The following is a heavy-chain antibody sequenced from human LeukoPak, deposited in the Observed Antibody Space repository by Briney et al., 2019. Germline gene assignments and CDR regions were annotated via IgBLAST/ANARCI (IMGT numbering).Heavy chain of an antibody. CDR2: TNPNSGDT. CDR1: GYTFTDYY. J-gene: IGHJ6*02. V-gene: IGHV1-2*02. CDR3: ASLAPDVLLWFGDRYYYYGMDV. Sequence: GASVKVSCKASGYTFTDYYMHWVRQAPGQGLEWLGWTNPNSGDTYYAQKFQGRVTMTRDTSISTAYLQWSSLKASDTAMYYCASLAPDVLLWFGDRYYYYGMDVWAKGPRSPSP. D-gene: IGHD3-10*01.